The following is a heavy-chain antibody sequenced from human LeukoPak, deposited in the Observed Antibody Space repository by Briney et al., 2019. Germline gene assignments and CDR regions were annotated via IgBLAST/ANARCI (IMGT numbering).Heavy chain of an antibody. Sequence: GGSLRLSCAASGFTFSSYSMNWVRQAPGEGLEWVPSISSSSSYIYYADSVKGRFTISRDNAKNSLYLQMNSLRAEDTAVYYCARDLRYNWNDGNYWGQGTLVTVSS. D-gene: IGHD1-20*01. CDR1: GFTFSSYS. CDR2: ISSSSSYI. V-gene: IGHV3-21*01. CDR3: ARDLRYNWNDGNY. J-gene: IGHJ4*02.